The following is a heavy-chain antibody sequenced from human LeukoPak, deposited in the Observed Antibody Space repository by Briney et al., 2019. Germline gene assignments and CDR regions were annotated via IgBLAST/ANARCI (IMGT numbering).Heavy chain of an antibody. CDR1: GFIFDDYA. J-gene: IGHJ4*02. CDR2: ISGDGGST. CDR3: AKIFPPSYYYDSSGYYDPFDY. D-gene: IGHD3-22*01. V-gene: IGHV3-43*02. Sequence: GGSLRLSCAASGFIFDDYAMHWVRQAPGKGLEWVSLISGDGGSTYYADSVKGRFTISRDNSKNSLYLQMNSLRTEDTALYYCAKIFPPSYYYDSSGYYDPFDYWGQGTLVTVSS.